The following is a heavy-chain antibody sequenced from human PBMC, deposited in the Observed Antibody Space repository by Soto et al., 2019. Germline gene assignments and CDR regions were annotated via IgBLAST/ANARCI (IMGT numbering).Heavy chain of an antibody. CDR1: GYTFTSYG. CDR3: AREYSFGSGPLY. CDR2: ISAYHGNT. V-gene: IGHV1-18*01. D-gene: IGHD3-10*01. Sequence: QVQLVQSGAEVKKPGASVKVSCKASGYTFTSYGISWVRQAPGQGLEWIGWISAYHGNTNYAQKLQGRVPMTTDTSTSTASMQLRSLSSHATPVYYFAREYSFGSGPLYWCQGTLVTVSS. J-gene: IGHJ4*02.